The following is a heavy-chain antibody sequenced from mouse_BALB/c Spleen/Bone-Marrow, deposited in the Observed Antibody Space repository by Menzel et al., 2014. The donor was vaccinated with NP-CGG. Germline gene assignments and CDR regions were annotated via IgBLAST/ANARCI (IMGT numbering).Heavy chain of an antibody. CDR1: GFTFTDYY. Sequence: DVMLVESGGGLVQPGDSLRLSCATSGFTFTDYYMNWVRQPPGKALEWLGFIRNKANGYTTEYSASVKGRFTISRDNSQSILYLQMNTLRAEDSATYYCARDRGLTYFDYWGQGTLSQSPQ. J-gene: IGHJ2*01. CDR3: ARDRGLTYFDY. CDR2: IRNKANGYTT. V-gene: IGHV7-3*02. D-gene: IGHD2-4*01.